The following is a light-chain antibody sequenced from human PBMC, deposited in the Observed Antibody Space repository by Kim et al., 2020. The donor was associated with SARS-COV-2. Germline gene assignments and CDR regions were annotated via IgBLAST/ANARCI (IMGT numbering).Light chain of an antibody. CDR2: EVN. Sequence: PGPSVTISCTGTRHDVSGYDYVSWYQPLPGKAPKVIIYEVNKRPSGVPDRFSASKSGNTASLTVSGLQVEDEADYYCSSYAGINTVFGSGTKVTVL. V-gene: IGLV2-8*01. CDR1: RHDVSGYDY. J-gene: IGLJ1*01. CDR3: SSYAGINTV.